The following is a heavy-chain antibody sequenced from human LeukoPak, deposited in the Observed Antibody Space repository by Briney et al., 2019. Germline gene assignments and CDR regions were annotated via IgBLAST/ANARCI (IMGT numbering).Heavy chain of an antibody. D-gene: IGHD3-10*01. J-gene: IGHJ3*02. CDR2: ISGSGGST. CDR1: GFTFSSYA. CDR3: AKKYYYGSGSYYYVFDI. Sequence: GGSLRLSCAASGFTFSSYAMSWVRQAPGKGLEWVSAISGSGGSTYYADSVKGRFTISRDNSKNTLYLQMNSLRAEDTAVYYCAKKYYYGSGSYYYVFDIWAKGTMVTVSS. V-gene: IGHV3-23*01.